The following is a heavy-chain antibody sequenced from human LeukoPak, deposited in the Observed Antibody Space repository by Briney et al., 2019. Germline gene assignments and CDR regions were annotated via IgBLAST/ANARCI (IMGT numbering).Heavy chain of an antibody. CDR3: ARGPYGPNFDY. D-gene: IGHD3-10*01. Sequence: PSETLSLTCAVSGGSISSNNWWIWVRQSPEKGLEWIGEIYHDGSTNYNPSLKSRVTISVDTSMNQFSLKLSSVTAADTAVYYCARGPYGPNFDYWGQGTLVTVSS. J-gene: IGHJ4*02. CDR1: GGSISSNNW. CDR2: IYHDGST. V-gene: IGHV4-4*02.